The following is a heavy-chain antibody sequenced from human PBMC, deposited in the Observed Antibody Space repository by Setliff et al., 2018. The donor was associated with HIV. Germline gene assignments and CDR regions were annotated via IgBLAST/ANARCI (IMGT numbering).Heavy chain of an antibody. J-gene: IGHJ4*02. CDR3: ARGLSFYDPGGFDY. D-gene: IGHD3-22*01. V-gene: IGHV4-4*09. CDR2: IYTSGST. CDR1: GGSISSYY. Sequence: SETLSLTCTVSGGSISSYYWSWIRQPPGKGLEWIGYIYTSGSTNYNPSLNSRVTISVDTSKNQFSLKLSSVTAADTAVYYCARGLSFYDPGGFDYWGQGTLVTVSS.